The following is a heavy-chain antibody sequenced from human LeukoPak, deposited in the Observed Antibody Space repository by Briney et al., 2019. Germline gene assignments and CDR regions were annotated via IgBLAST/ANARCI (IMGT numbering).Heavy chain of an antibody. V-gene: IGHV1-2*02. CDR3: AREHLSTVTTYLYYYYMDV. D-gene: IGHD4-17*01. CDR1: GYTFTGYY. Sequence: ASVKVSCKASGYTFTGYYMHWVRQAPGQGLEWMGWINPNSGGTNYAQKFQGRVTMTRDTSISTAYMELSRLRSDDTAVYYCAREHLSTVTTYLYYYYMDVWGKGTTVTVSS. CDR2: INPNSGGT. J-gene: IGHJ6*03.